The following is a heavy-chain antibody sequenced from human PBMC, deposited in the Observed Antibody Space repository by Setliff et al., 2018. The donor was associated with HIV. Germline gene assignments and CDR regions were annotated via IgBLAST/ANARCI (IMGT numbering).Heavy chain of an antibody. D-gene: IGHD4-17*01. CDR3: ARGEDYGDYNNWFDP. CDR1: DGSTSSSSYY. J-gene: IGHJ5*02. V-gene: IGHV4-39*01. CDR2: MYYGGIT. Sequence: PSETLSLTCSVSDGSTSSSSYYWGWIRQAPGKGLEWIGTMYYGGITYYNPSLKSRATVSVGTSKNQVSLRLSSVTAADTAVYYCARGEDYGDYNNWFDPWGQGILVTAPQ.